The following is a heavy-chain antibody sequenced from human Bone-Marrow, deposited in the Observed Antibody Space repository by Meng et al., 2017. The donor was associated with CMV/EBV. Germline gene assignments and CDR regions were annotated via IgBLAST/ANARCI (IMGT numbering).Heavy chain of an antibody. CDR2: IKHGGREK. CDR1: SFTFSSYW. CDR3: AKDSRRGVTTSFDY. D-gene: IGHD4-17*01. J-gene: IGHJ4*02. Sequence: GESLKISCAASSFTFSSYWMTWVRQAPGKGLEWVANIKHGGREKYYVDSVKGRFTISRDNAKNSLYLQMNSLRAEDTAVYYCAKDSRRGVTTSFDYWDQGTLVTVSS. V-gene: IGHV3-7*03.